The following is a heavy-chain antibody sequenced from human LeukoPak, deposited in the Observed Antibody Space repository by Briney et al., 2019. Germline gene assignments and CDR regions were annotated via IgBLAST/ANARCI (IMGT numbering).Heavy chain of an antibody. J-gene: IGHJ4*02. CDR2: TYHNGNT. Sequence: SETLSLTCTVSGFSISSGYFWGWIRQPPGKGLEWIVNTYHNGNTNYNPSLKSRVTISVDTSKNQFSLKLSSVTAADTAVYFCARVRYFDSTGYYYDFDYWGQGTLVTVSS. V-gene: IGHV4-38-2*02. CDR1: GFSISSGYF. D-gene: IGHD3-22*01. CDR3: ARVRYFDSTGYYYDFDY.